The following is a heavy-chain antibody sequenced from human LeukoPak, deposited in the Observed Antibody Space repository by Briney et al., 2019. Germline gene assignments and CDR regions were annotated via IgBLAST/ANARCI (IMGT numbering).Heavy chain of an antibody. CDR1: GYTFTTYG. D-gene: IGHD3-10*01. J-gene: IGHJ4*02. V-gene: IGHV1-18*04. CDR2: ISGSNGNT. CDR3: ARDRDRMVQGVTALFDY. Sequence: ASVKVSCRTSGYTFTTYGNSWVRQAPAQGLAWMGSISGSNGNTKYAQKVQGRVTMTTDTSTTTAYMEVRSLRSDDTAVYYCARDRDRMVQGVTALFDYWGQGTLVTVSS.